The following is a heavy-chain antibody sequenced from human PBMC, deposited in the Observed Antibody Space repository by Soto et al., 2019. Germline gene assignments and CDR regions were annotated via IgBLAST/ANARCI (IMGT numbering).Heavy chain of an antibody. Sequence: GGSLRLSCAASGFTFSSYGMHWVRQAPGKGLEWVAVISYDGSKKYYADSVKGRFTISRDNSKNTLYLQMNSLKVEDTAVYYCARDATFGTKGGSFDIWGHGTLVTVSS. CDR1: GFTFSSYG. J-gene: IGHJ3*02. CDR3: ARDATFGTKGGSFDI. CDR2: ISYDGSKK. V-gene: IGHV3-30*03. D-gene: IGHD3-16*01.